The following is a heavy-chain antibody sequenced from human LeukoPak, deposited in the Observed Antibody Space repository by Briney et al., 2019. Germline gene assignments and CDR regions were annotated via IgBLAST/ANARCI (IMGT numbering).Heavy chain of an antibody. V-gene: IGHV4-4*02. J-gene: IGHJ6*03. Sequence: SGTLSLTCAVSGGSISSSNWWSWVRQPPGKGLEWIGYIYYSGSTNYNPSLKSRVTISVDTSKNQFSLKLSSVTAADTAVYYCARIWPSTYYYMDVWGKGTTVTISS. CDR1: GGSISSSNW. CDR3: ARIWPSTYYYMDV. CDR2: IYYSGST. D-gene: IGHD2-15*01.